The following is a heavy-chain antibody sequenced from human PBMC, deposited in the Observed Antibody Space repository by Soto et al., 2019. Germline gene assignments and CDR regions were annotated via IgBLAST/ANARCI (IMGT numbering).Heavy chain of an antibody. CDR2: ISAYNGNT. V-gene: IGHV1-18*01. CDR3: ARDMVGSGSYFNVRSRTSLDY. D-gene: IGHD1-26*01. CDR1: GYTFTSYG. J-gene: IGHJ4*02. Sequence: ASVKVSCKASGYTFTSYGISWVRQAPGQGLEWMGWISAYNGNTNYAQKLQGRVTMTTDTSTSTAYMELRSLRSDDTAVYYCARDMVGSGSYFNVRSRTSLDYWGQGTLVTVSS.